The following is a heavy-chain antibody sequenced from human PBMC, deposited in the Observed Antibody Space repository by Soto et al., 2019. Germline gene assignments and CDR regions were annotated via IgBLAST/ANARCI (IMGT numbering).Heavy chain of an antibody. V-gene: IGHV3-30-3*01. J-gene: IGHJ3*02. CDR1: GFTFSSYA. CDR3: AIFPPEWLLRGAFDI. CDR2: ISYDGSNK. D-gene: IGHD3-3*01. Sequence: GGSLSLSCAASGFTFSSYAMHWVRQAPGTGLERVAVISYDGSNKYYADSVKGRFTISRDNSKNTLYLQMNSLRAEDTAVYYCAIFPPEWLLRGAFDIWGQGTMVTVSS.